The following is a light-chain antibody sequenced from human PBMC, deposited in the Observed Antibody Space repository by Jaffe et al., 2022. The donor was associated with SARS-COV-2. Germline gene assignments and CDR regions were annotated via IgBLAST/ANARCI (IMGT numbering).Light chain of an antibody. CDR2: DVN. CDR1: SSDIGSYDH. CDR3: FSYTSRRTRV. Sequence: QSALTQPASVSGSPGQSITISCTGTSSDIGSYDHVSWFQQHAGRGPNLVIFDVNSRPSGVSNRFSGSKSGNTASLTISGLQAEDEADYYCFSYTSRRTRVFGTGTTVTVV. V-gene: IGLV2-14*01. J-gene: IGLJ1*01.